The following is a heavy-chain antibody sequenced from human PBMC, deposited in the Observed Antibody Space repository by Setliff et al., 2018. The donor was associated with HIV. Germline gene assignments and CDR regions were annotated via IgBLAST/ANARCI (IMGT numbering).Heavy chain of an antibody. D-gene: IGHD3-22*01. CDR2: INHSGST. J-gene: IGHJ4*02. Sequence: LSLTCAVYGESFSGYYWSWIRQPPGKGLEWIGEINHSGSTNYNPSLKSRVTISVDTSKNQFSLKLTSVTAADTAVYYCARDPKHSSSGDLEYWSQGTLVTVSS. V-gene: IGHV4-34*01. CDR3: ARDPKHSSSGDLEY. CDR1: GESFSGYY.